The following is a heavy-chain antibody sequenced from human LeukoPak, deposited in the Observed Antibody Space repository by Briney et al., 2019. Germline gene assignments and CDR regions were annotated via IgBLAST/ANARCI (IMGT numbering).Heavy chain of an antibody. J-gene: IGHJ4*02. CDR2: ISGSGCST. D-gene: IGHD7-27*01. CDR3: TKDSNWGSDYYFDY. V-gene: IGHV3-23*01. Sequence: GGSLRLSCAASGCTFSSYAMSWVRQAPGKGLEWVSAISGSGCSTYYADSVKGRFTISRDNSKNTLYLQMNSMRAEDTAVYYCTKDSNWGSDYYFDYWGQGTLVTVSS. CDR1: GCTFSSYA.